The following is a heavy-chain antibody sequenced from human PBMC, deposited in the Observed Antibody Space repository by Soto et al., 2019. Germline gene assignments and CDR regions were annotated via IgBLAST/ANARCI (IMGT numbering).Heavy chain of an antibody. CDR1: GGSISSGDYS. V-gene: IGHV4-30-4*01. Sequence: QVLLQESGPGLVKSSQTLSLTCTVSGGSISSGDYSWSWVRQSPGKGLEWIGHIYNSGITYYNPSLKSRVAISIDTSRNQFSLRLNSLTAADRAVYFCARGVTVFGLVSRFWFDPWGQGTVVTVSS. CDR3: ARGVTVFGLVSRFWFDP. J-gene: IGHJ5*02. D-gene: IGHD3-3*01. CDR2: IYNSGIT.